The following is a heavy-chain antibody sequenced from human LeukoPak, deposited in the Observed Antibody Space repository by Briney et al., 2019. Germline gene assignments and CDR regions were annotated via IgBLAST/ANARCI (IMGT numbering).Heavy chain of an antibody. CDR3: AKAPEASGYDMKTFDY. CDR2: ISGSGGST. V-gene: IGHV3-23*01. D-gene: IGHD5-12*01. CDR1: GFTFSSYA. J-gene: IGHJ4*02. Sequence: GGSLRLSCAASGFTFSSYAMSWVRQAPGKGLEWVSAISGSGGSTYYADSVKGRFTISRDNSKNTLYLQMNSLRAEDTAVYYCAKAPEASGYDMKTFDYWGQGTLVTVGS.